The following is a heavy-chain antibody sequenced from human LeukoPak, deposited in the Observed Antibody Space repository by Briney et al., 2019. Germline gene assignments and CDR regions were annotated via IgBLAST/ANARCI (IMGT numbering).Heavy chain of an antibody. CDR2: IYYSGSA. J-gene: IGHJ5*02. CDR3: ARQLRIAVAGTWFDP. D-gene: IGHD6-19*01. CDR1: GGSISNYY. V-gene: IGHV4-59*08. Sequence: SETLSLTCTVSGGSISNYYWSWIRQPPGKGLEWIGYIYYSGSANYNPSLKSRVTISVDTSKNQFSLKLSSVTAADTAVYYCARQLRIAVAGTWFDPWGQGTLVTVSS.